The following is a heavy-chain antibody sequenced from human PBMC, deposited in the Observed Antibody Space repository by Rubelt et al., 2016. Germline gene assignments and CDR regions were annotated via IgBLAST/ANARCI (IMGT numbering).Heavy chain of an antibody. CDR3: ARGDVNWGSGL. J-gene: IGHJ4*02. CDR1: GFTFSDYA. Sequence: DVQLEESGGRLVQPGGSLKLSCTASGFTFSDYAMTWVRQAPGKGLEWVANINQDGSEKYYVASVEGRFTISRDNAKNSLYLQVNSLRAEDTAVYYCARGDVNWGSGLWGQGTLVTVSS. CDR2: INQDGSEK. D-gene: IGHD3-10*01. V-gene: IGHV3-7*01.